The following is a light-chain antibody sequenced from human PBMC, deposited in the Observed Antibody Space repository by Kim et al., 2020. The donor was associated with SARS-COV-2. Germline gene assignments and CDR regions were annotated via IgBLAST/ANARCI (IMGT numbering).Light chain of an antibody. V-gene: IGKV3-11*01. CDR3: QQRSNWPTWT. CDR2: DSS. Sequence: SPGEGATLSCTDRQSVGTDCAWFQHKPGHATGLLLYDSSNRVTCTPATFSGSGSGTDFPLTISSLEPEDFEVYYCQQRSNWPTWTFGEGTKVDIK. CDR1: QSVGTD. J-gene: IGKJ1*01.